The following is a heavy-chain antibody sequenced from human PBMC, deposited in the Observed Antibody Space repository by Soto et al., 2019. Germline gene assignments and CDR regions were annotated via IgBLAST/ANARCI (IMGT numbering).Heavy chain of an antibody. D-gene: IGHD4-17*01. J-gene: IGHJ4*02. CDR1: GFTFSSYA. Sequence: EVQLLESGGGLVQPGGSLRLSCAASGFTFSSYAMSWVRQAPGKGLEWVSGISGSGGSTYYADSVKGRFTISRDNSKNTLYLQVNSLRVEDTAMYNCAKDSTLTTVTPFDYWGQGTLVTVSS. CDR3: AKDSTLTTVTPFDY. V-gene: IGHV3-23*01. CDR2: ISGSGGST.